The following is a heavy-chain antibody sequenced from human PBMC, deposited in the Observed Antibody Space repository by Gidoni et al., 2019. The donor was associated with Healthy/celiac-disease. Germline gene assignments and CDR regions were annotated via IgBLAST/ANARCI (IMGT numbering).Heavy chain of an antibody. CDR2: INAGNGNT. CDR1: GYTFTSYA. CDR3: ARSRGGSGWYNY. D-gene: IGHD6-19*01. Sequence: QVQLVQSGAEVKKPGASVKVSCKASGYTFTSYAMHWVRQAPGQRLEWMGWINAGNGNTKYSQKFQGRVTITRDTSASTAYMELSSLRSEDTAVYYCARSRGGSGWYNYWGQGTLVTVSS. J-gene: IGHJ4*02. V-gene: IGHV1-3*01.